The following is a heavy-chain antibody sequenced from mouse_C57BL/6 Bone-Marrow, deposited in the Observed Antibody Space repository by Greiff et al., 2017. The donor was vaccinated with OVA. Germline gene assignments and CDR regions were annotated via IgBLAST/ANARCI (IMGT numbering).Heavy chain of an antibody. V-gene: IGHV1-53*01. J-gene: IGHJ3*01. D-gene: IGHD2-4*01. CDR1: GYTFTSYW. CDR2: INPSNGGT. Sequence: QVHVKQPGTELVKPGASVKLSCKASGYTFTSYWMHWVKQRPGQGLEWIGNINPSNGGTNYNEKFKSKATLTVDKSSSTAYMQLSSLTSEDSAVYYCAREGDYDAPFAYWGQGTLVTVSA. CDR3: AREGDYDAPFAY.